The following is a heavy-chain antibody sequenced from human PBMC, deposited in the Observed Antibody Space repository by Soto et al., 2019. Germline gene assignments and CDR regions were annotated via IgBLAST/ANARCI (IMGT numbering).Heavy chain of an antibody. CDR1: GGSIRSYC. V-gene: IGHV4-59*03. CDR2: ICNSGTT. J-gene: IGHJ6*03. CDR3: AGGGSLVVSTRRLMDV. D-gene: IGHD2-2*01. Sequence: QVQLQESGPTLVKPSETLSLTCTVSGGSIRSYCWTWIRQPPGEGLEWIGCICNSGTTNNNPSLKRRVAISIDSQTSQFSLQLSSVTVADTAFYYCAGGGSLVVSTRRLMDVWGKGTTVTVSS.